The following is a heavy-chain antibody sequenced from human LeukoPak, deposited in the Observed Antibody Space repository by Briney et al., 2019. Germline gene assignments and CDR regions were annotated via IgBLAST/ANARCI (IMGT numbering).Heavy chain of an antibody. CDR1: GYTFTGYY. Sequence: ASVKVSCKASGYTFTGYYMHWVRQAPGQGLEWMGRINPSSGGTDYAQNFQGRVTMTRDTSITTAYMALSRLSSDDTAVYSCVRALRGGAVSGTDRFDPWGQGTLVTVSS. CDR3: VRALRGGAVSGTDRFDP. J-gene: IGHJ5*02. V-gene: IGHV1-2*06. D-gene: IGHD6-19*01. CDR2: INPSSGGT.